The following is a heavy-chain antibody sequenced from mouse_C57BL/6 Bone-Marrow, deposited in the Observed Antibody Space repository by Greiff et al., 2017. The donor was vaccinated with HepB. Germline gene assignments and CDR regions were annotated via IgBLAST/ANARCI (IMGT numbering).Heavy chain of an antibody. CDR1: GFTFSDYG. CDR3: ASLRGFAY. V-gene: IGHV5-17*01. D-gene: IGHD2-12*01. Sequence: DVKLVESGGGLVKPGGSLKLSCAASGFTFSDYGMHWVRQAPEKGLEWVAYISSGSSTIYYADTVKGRFTISRDNAKNTLFLQMTSLRSEDTAMYYCASLRGFAYWGQGTLVTVSA. CDR2: ISSGSSTI. J-gene: IGHJ3*01.